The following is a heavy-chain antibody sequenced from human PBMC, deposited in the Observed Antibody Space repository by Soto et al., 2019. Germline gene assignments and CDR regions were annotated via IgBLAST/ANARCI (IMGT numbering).Heavy chain of an antibody. J-gene: IGHJ5*02. D-gene: IGHD3-3*01. CDR1: GGSFSGYY. Sequence: SETLSLTCAVYGGSFSGYYCSWIRQPPGKGLEWIGGINHSRSTNYNPSIKIQVTISVDTSKNQFFLKLSSVTAADTAVYYCARAYTDYDFTSVDPWGQGTLVTVS. V-gene: IGHV4-34*01. CDR2: INHSRST. CDR3: ARAYTDYDFTSVDP.